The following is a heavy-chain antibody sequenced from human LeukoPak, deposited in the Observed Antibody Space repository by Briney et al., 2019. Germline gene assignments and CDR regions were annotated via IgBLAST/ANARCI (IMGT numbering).Heavy chain of an antibody. Sequence: ASVKVSCKASGHTFTINHIHWVRQAPGQGLEWMGVINPSGDSTTYAQNFQGRVTMTRDTSTSTVYMELRSLRSEDTAIYYCAKLATSDTGETYWGQGTLVTVSS. CDR1: GHTFTINH. CDR2: INPSGDST. CDR3: AKLATSDTGETY. J-gene: IGHJ4*02. V-gene: IGHV1-46*01. D-gene: IGHD3-16*01.